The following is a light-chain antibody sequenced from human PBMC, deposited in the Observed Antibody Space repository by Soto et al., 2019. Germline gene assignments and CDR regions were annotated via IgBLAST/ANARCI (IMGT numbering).Light chain of an antibody. J-gene: IGKJ2*01. CDR1: QSVSSSY. CDR2: GAS. V-gene: IGKV3-20*01. CDR3: QQYGSSPDT. Sequence: EIVLTQSPGTLSLSPGERATLSCRASQSVSSSYLAWYQQKPGQAPRLLIYGASSRATGIPDRFSGSGSGSAFTLTIGRLEPEDFAVYYCQQYGSSPDTFGQGTKLEIK.